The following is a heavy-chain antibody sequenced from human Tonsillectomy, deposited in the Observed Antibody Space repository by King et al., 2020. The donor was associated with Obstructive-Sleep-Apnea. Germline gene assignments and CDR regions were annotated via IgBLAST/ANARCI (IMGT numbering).Heavy chain of an antibody. D-gene: IGHD3-22*01. Sequence: VQLVQSGAEVKKPGSSVKVSCKASGGTFSSYAISWVRQAPGQGLEWMGGIIPIFGTANYAQKFQGRVTITADESTSTAYMELSSLRSEDTAVYYCARGGSFSYYDSSGYYYGYWGQGTLVTVSS. CDR2: IIPIFGTA. CDR3: ARGGSFSYYDSSGYYYGY. J-gene: IGHJ4*02. V-gene: IGHV1-69*01. CDR1: GGTFSSYA.